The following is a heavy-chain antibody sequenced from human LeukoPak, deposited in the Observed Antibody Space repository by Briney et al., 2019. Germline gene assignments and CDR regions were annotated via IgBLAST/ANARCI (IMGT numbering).Heavy chain of an antibody. D-gene: IGHD2-21*02. CDR3: ARHPQRSLGVTTSGPYYYTMDV. Sequence: SETLSLTCGVYGGSFRGYYWSWIRQPPGKGLEWTGTIYYSGSTFYNPSLKSRVTMSVDTSRNQFSLRLSSVTAADTAVYFCARHPQRSLGVTTSGPYYYTMDVWGQGTTVTVSS. J-gene: IGHJ6*02. V-gene: IGHV4-34*01. CDR1: GGSFRGYY. CDR2: IYYSGST.